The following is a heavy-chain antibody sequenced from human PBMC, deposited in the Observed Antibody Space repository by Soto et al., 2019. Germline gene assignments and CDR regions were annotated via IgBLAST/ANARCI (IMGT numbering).Heavy chain of an antibody. J-gene: IGHJ3*01. CDR3: APHSYYYETRRYYWQ. CDR1: GGSISSSSHY. CDR2: IYYSGST. V-gene: IGHV4-39*01. Sequence: QLQLQESGPGLMKPSETLSLTCTVSGGSISSSSHYWGWIRQPPGKGLEWIGTIYYSGSTYYDPSHKSRITISVDPSKNQISPRLRYVTPAYLAVFYCAPHSYYYETRRYYWQWGQGTMVTVSA. D-gene: IGHD3-22*01.